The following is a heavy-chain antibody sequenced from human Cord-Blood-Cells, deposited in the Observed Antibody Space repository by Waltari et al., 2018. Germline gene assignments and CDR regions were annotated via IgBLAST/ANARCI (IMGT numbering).Heavy chain of an antibody. D-gene: IGHD6-6*01. Sequence: LQQWGAGLLKPSETLSLTCAVYGGSFSGYYWSWIRQPPGKGLEWIGEINHSGSTNYNPSLKSRVTISVDTSKNQFSLKLSSVTAADTAVYYCARAAEYSSSYYYYGMDVWGQGTTVTVSS. CDR2: INHSGST. CDR3: ARAAEYSSSYYYYGMDV. CDR1: GGSFSGYY. J-gene: IGHJ6*02. V-gene: IGHV4-34*01.